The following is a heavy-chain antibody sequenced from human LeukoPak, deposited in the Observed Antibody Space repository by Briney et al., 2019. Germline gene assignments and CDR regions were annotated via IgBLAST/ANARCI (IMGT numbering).Heavy chain of an antibody. CDR2: INHSGST. V-gene: IGHV4-34*01. CDR1: GGSFSGYY. Sequence: SETLSLTCAVYGGSFSGYYWSWIRQPPGKGLEWIGEINHSGSTNYNPSLKSRVTISVDTSKNQFSLKLSSVTAADTAVYYCARVPGWKDAFDIWGQGTMVTVSS. D-gene: IGHD6-19*01. J-gene: IGHJ3*02. CDR3: ARVPGWKDAFDI.